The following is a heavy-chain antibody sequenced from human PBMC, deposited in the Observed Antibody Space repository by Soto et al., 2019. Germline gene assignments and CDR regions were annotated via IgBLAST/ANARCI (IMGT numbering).Heavy chain of an antibody. CDR3: AKDGRGSGSHYNSFGY. CDR2: IYSTGTT. CDR1: GFTVGNNY. J-gene: IGHJ4*02. Sequence: EVQLVESGGGLIQPGGSLKLSCAAAGFTVGNNYMSWVRQAPGQGLEWVSLIYSTGTTKYADSVKGRFTVSRDNAKNTLYLQITSLRAEDTAVYYCAKDGRGSGSHYNSFGYWGQGTLVTVSS. D-gene: IGHD3-10*01. V-gene: IGHV3-53*01.